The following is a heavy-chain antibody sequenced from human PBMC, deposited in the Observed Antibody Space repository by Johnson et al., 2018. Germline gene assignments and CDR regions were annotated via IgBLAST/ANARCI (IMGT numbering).Heavy chain of an antibody. CDR3: ARGPVLKWTNAFVI. Sequence: EVQLVESGGGLVQPGRSLRLSCAASGFTFSDYDMHWVRQTTGKGLEWVSAIGNAGGTYYPDSVAGRFFISRENDKNSLYLQLNYLRVEDTALYYCARGPVLKWTNAFVIWGQGTMVTVSS. CDR2: IGNAGGT. V-gene: IGHV3-13*01. J-gene: IGHJ3*02. CDR1: GFTFSDYD. D-gene: IGHD2-15*01.